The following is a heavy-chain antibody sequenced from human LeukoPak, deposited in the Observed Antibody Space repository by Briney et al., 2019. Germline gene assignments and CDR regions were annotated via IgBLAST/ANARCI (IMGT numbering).Heavy chain of an antibody. J-gene: IGHJ4*02. CDR3: ARVTVDWNHANTRYFDY. CDR1: GGSISSGGYY. Sequence: PSETLSLTCTVSGGSISSGGYYWSCIRQHPGKGLEWIGYIFYTGSTYYNPSLKSRVTISVDTSENQFSLKLSSVTAADTAVYYCARVTVDWNHANTRYFDYWGQGTLVTVSS. CDR2: IFYTGST. D-gene: IGHD1-1*01. V-gene: IGHV4-31*03.